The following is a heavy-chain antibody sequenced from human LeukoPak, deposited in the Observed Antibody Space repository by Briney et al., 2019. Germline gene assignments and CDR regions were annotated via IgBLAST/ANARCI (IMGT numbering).Heavy chain of an antibody. Sequence: GASVKVSCKASGYTFTPYGISWVRQAPGQGLEWMGWINTYNGNANSAQKFQDRVTMTRDTSTSTAYMDLRRLRSDDTAVYYCARDCNSGICYSDSWGQGTLVSVST. CDR1: GYTFTPYG. J-gene: IGHJ4*02. V-gene: IGHV1-18*01. D-gene: IGHD2/OR15-2a*01. CDR2: INTYNGNA. CDR3: ARDCNSGICYSDS.